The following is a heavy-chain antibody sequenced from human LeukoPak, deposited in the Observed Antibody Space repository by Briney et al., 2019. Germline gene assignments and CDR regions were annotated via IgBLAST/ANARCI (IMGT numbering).Heavy chain of an antibody. D-gene: IGHD3-22*01. J-gene: IGHJ4*02. CDR1: GYSFTSYW. CDR2: MYPGDSQT. CDR3: ARRRYYYDSSGYHFDY. Sequence: GESLKISCKGSGYSFTSYWIAWVRQLPGKGLEWMGIMYPGDSQTRYSPSFQGQVTISADKSISTAYLQWSRLEASDTGMYYCARRRYYYDSSGYHFDYWGQGTLVTVSS. V-gene: IGHV5-51*01.